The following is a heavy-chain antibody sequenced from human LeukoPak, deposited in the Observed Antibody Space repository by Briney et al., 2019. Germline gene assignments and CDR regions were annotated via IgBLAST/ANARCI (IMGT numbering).Heavy chain of an antibody. CDR3: ARDMIVLGFASDFDY. Sequence: GGSLRLSCAASGFTFSTYTMSWVRQAPGKGLEWVSTIRNSGSGTYYADSVKGRFTISRDDSRNTLYLQMNSLRAEDTAVYYCARDMIVLGFASDFDYWGQGTLVTVSS. J-gene: IGHJ4*02. V-gene: IGHV3-23*01. D-gene: IGHD3-22*01. CDR1: GFTFSTYT. CDR2: IRNSGSGT.